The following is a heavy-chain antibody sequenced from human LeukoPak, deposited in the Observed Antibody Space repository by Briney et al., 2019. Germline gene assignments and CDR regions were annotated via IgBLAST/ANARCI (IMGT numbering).Heavy chain of an antibody. CDR2: IYYSGST. CDR1: GGSISSSSYY. V-gene: IGHV4-39*02. D-gene: IGHD3-22*01. Sequence: PSETLSLTCTVSGGSISSSSYYWGWIRQPPGKGLEWIGSIYYSGSTYYNPSLKSRVTISVDTSKNQFSLKLSSVTAADTAVYYCARDRYYYDSSGYYEPGFDYWGQGTLVTVSS. CDR3: ARDRYYYDSSGYYEPGFDY. J-gene: IGHJ4*02.